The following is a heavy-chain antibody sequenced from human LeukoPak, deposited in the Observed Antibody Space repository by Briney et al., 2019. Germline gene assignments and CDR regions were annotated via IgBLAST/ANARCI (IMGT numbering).Heavy chain of an antibody. CDR1: GFTFGDYA. Sequence: GGSLRLSCTASGFTFGDYAMSWVRQAPGKGLEWVGFIRSKAYGGTTEYAASVKGRFTISRDDSKSIAYLQMNSLRAEDTAVYYCARGGVGATGDYWGQGTLVTVSS. V-gene: IGHV3-49*04. J-gene: IGHJ4*02. CDR2: IRSKAYGGTT. D-gene: IGHD1-26*01. CDR3: ARGGVGATGDY.